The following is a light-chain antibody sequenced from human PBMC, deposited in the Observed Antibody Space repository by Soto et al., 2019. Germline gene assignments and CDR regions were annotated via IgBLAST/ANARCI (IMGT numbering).Light chain of an antibody. V-gene: IGKV3-20*01. J-gene: IGKJ3*01. CDR3: QQCGGSPLFS. Sequence: EIVLTQSPATLSLSPGERATLSCTASQSVTSSCLAWSQRKPGQAPRLLIHTTSTRATDIPDRFSGSGSVTDFTLTISRLQPEDFAVYYCQQCGGSPLFSFGPGTRVDI. CDR2: TTS. CDR1: QSVTSSC.